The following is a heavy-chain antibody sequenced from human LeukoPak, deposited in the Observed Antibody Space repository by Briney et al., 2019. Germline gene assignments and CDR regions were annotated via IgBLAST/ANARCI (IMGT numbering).Heavy chain of an antibody. J-gene: IGHJ6*02. CDR3: AKDISNCSSTSCFYYYYGMDV. CDR2: ISWNSGSI. V-gene: IGHV3-9*01. Sequence: TGGSLRLSCAASGFTFDDYAMHWVRQAPGKGLEWVSGISWNSGSIGYADSVKGRFTISRDNAKNSLYLQMNSLRAEDTALYYCAKDISNCSSTSCFYYYYGMDVWGQGTTVTVSS. D-gene: IGHD2-2*01. CDR1: GFTFDDYA.